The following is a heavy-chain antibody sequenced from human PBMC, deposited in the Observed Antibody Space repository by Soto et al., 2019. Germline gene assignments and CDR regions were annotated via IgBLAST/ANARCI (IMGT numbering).Heavy chain of an antibody. J-gene: IGHJ4*02. CDR1: GGTFSSYT. CDR3: ARGGDSRVRGVIITYFDY. D-gene: IGHD3-10*01. CDR2: IIPILGIA. V-gene: IGHV1-69*02. Sequence: SVKVSCKASGGTFSSYTISWVRQAPGQGLEWMGRIIPILGIANYAQKFQGRVTITADKSTSTAYMELSSLRSEDTAVYYCARGGDSRVRGVIITYFDYWGQGTLVTVSS.